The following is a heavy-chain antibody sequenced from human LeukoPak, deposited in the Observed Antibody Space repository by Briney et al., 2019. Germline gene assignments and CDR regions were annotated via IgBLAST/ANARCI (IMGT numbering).Heavy chain of an antibody. CDR3: ARGPYGSGKNYYYYGMDV. CDR2: IYYSGST. J-gene: IGHJ6*04. D-gene: IGHD3-10*01. Sequence: SETLSFTGTVSGGSISSYYWSWIRQPPGKGLEWIGYIYYSGSTNYNPSLKSRATISVDTSKNQFSLKLSSVIAADTAVYYCARGPYGSGKNYYYYGMDVWGKGTTVTVSS. V-gene: IGHV4-59*01. CDR1: GGSISSYY.